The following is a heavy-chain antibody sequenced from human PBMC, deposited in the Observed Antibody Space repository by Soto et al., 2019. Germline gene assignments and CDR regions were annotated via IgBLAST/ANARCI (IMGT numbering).Heavy chain of an antibody. CDR3: TKDQTAAGTVDF. CDR1: GYTFTSYG. Sequence: QVQLVQSGAEVKKPGASVKVSCKASGYTFTSYGISWVRQAPGQGLEWMGWISTYNGNTNYAQKLQCRVTMTTDTSTSTAYMELRSLRSDDTAVYYCTKDQTAAGTVDFWGQGTLVTVSS. D-gene: IGHD6-13*01. V-gene: IGHV1-18*04. CDR2: ISTYNGNT. J-gene: IGHJ4*02.